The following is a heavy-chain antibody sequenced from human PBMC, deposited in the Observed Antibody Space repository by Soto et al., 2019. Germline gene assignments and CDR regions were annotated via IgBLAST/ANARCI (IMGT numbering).Heavy chain of an antibody. V-gene: IGHV3-15*07. CDR1: GFTFSNAW. D-gene: IGHD4-17*01. CDR3: TSDPPGVTTNYGFDY. Sequence: EVQLVESGGGLVKPGGSLRLSCAASGFTFSNAWMNWVRQAPGQGLEWVARFKSRGDGGTTDYAAPVKGRFTISRDDSEGTLCLQMNSLRTEDTAVYFCTSDPPGVTTNYGFDYWGQGILVTVSP. J-gene: IGHJ4*02. CDR2: FKSRGDGGTT.